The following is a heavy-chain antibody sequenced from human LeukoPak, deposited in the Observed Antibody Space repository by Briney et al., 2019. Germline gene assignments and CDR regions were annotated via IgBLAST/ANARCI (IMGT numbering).Heavy chain of an antibody. CDR3: AREVSHIPDY. V-gene: IGHV3-21*01. CDR1: GFTFSSYS. Sequence: GGSLRLSCAASGFTFSSYSMNWVRQAPGKGLEWVSSISSSSSYLYSADSVKGRFTISRDNAKNSLYLQMNSLRAEDTAVYYCAREVSHIPDYWGQGTLVTVSS. CDR2: ISSSSSYL. D-gene: IGHD2-21*01. J-gene: IGHJ4*02.